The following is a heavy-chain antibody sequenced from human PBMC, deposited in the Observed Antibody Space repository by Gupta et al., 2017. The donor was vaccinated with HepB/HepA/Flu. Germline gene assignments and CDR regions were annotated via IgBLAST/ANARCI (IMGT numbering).Heavy chain of an antibody. J-gene: IGHJ4*02. CDR2: ISYDGSNK. Sequence: GLEWVAVISYDGSNKYYADSVKGRFTISRDNSKNTLYLQMNSLRAEDTAVYYCARGPYYYDSSGYNIDYWGQGTLVTVSS. CDR3: ARGPYYYDSSGYNIDY. V-gene: IGHV3-30-3*01. D-gene: IGHD3-22*01.